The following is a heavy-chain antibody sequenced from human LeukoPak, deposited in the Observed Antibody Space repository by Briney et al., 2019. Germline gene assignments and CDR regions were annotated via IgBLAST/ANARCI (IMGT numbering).Heavy chain of an antibody. J-gene: IGHJ5*02. Sequence: SETLSLTCTVSGGSISSSSYYWGWIRQPPGKGLEWIGSIYYSGSTYYNPSLKSRVTISVDTSKNQFSLKLSSVTAADTAVYYCARDIGYGVGGLFDPWGQGTLVTVSS. D-gene: IGHD4-17*01. V-gene: IGHV4-39*07. CDR3: ARDIGYGVGGLFDP. CDR1: GGSISSSSYY. CDR2: IYYSGST.